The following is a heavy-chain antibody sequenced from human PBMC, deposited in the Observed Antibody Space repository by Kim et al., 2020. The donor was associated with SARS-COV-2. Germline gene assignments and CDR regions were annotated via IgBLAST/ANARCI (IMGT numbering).Heavy chain of an antibody. CDR1: GFTFSSYG. V-gene: IGHV3-33*01. Sequence: GGSLRLSCAASGFTFSSYGMHWVRQAPGKGLEWVAVIWYDGSNKYYADSVKGRFTISRDNSKNTLYLQMNSLRAEDTAVYYCARDGMATIPLDYWGQGTLVTVSS. CDR2: IWYDGSNK. J-gene: IGHJ4*02. CDR3: ARDGMATIPLDY. D-gene: IGHD5-12*01.